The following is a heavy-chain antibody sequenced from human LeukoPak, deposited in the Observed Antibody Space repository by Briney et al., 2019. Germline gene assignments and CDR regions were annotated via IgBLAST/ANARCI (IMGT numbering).Heavy chain of an antibody. V-gene: IGHV3-23*01. Sequence: GGSLRLSCAASEFTFSSYSMNWVRQAPGKGLEWVSGISASSSIYYADSVKGRFTISRDNSKNTLYLQVNSLRADDTAVYYCAKGSYYDSSGYYYFDYWGQGTLVTVSS. J-gene: IGHJ4*02. CDR1: EFTFSSYS. D-gene: IGHD3-22*01. CDR3: AKGSYYDSSGYYYFDY. CDR2: ISASSSI.